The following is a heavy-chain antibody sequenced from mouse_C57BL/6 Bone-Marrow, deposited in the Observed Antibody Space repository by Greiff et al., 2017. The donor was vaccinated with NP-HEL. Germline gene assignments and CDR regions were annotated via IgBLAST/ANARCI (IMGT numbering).Heavy chain of an antibody. V-gene: IGHV1-74*01. CDR2: IHPSDSDT. CDR1: GYTFTSYW. Sequence: QVQLQQPGAELVKPGASVKVSCKASGYTFTSYWMHWVKQRPGQGLEWIGRIHPSDSDTNYNQKFKGKATLTVDKSSSTAYMQLSSLTSEDSAVYYCALLLRRDAMDYWGQGTSVTVSS. CDR3: ALLLRRDAMDY. D-gene: IGHD1-2*01. J-gene: IGHJ4*01.